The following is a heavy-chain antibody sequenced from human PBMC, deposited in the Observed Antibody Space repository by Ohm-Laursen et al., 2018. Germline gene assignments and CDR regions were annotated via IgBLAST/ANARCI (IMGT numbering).Heavy chain of an antibody. D-gene: IGHD5-24*01. CDR1: GGSFSDYY. J-gene: IGHJ4*02. CDR2: INHSGST. V-gene: IGHV4-34*01. CDR3: ARVSRRDGYNPLDY. Sequence: GTLSLTCAVYGGSFSDYYWSWIRQPPGKGLEWIGEINHSGSTNYNPSLKSRVTISLDTSKNQFSLKLSSVSAADTAVYYCARVSRRDGYNPLDYWGQGTLVTVSS.